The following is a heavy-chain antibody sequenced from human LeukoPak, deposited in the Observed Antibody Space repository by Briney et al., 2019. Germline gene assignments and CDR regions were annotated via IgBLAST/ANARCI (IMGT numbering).Heavy chain of an antibody. D-gene: IGHD3-10*01. V-gene: IGHV4-38-2*01. J-gene: IGHJ4*02. Sequence: PSETLSLTCAVSGYSISSGYYWGWIRQPPGKGLEWIGSIYHSGSTYYNPSLKSRVTISVDTSKNQFSLKLSSETAADTAVYYCASFSYGPFDYWGQGTLVTVSS. CDR3: ASFSYGPFDY. CDR2: IYHSGST. CDR1: GYSISSGYY.